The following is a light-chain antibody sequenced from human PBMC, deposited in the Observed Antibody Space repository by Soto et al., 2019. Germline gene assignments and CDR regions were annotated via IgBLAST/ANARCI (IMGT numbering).Light chain of an antibody. V-gene: IGLV2-18*01. CDR3: GLYTTSSTWV. CDR1: SSDVDSYNR. J-gene: IGLJ3*02. Sequence: QSALTQPPSVSGSPGQSVTISCTGTSSDVDSYNRVSWYQQPPGTAPRLVIYEVTNRPSGVPDRFSGSGSGNTASLTISGLRAEDEADYYCGLYTTSSTWVFGGGTKVTVL. CDR2: EVT.